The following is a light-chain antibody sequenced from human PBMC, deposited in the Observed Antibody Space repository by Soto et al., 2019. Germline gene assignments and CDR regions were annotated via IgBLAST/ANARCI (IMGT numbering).Light chain of an antibody. CDR2: GAS. CDR1: QSFSSN. J-gene: IGKJ1*01. V-gene: IGKV3-15*01. CDR3: QQYNNWPGT. Sequence: EIVMTQSPATLSVSPGERATLSCRASQSFSSNLAWYQQKPGQAPRLLIYGASTRATGIPARFSGSGSGTDFTLTISSLQSEDFAVYYCQQYNNWPGTFGQGTKVDIK.